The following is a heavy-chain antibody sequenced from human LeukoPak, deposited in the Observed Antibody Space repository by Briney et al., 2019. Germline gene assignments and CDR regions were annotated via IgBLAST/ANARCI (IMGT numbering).Heavy chain of an antibody. CDR1: GFTFSSYG. V-gene: IGHV3-30*02. D-gene: IGHD5-18*01. Sequence: PGGSLRHSCAASGFTFSSYGMHWVRQAPGKGLEWVAFIRYDGSNKYYADSVKGRFTISRDNSKNTLYLQMNSLRAEDTAVYYCAKDLDTAMVPYGYWGQGTLVTVSS. J-gene: IGHJ4*02. CDR2: IRYDGSNK. CDR3: AKDLDTAMVPYGY.